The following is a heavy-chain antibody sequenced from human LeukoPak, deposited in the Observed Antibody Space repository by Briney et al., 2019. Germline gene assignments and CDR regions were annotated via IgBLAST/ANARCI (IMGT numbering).Heavy chain of an antibody. D-gene: IGHD3-3*01. CDR2: ISGSGGST. CDR1: GFTFSSYA. V-gene: IGHV3-23*01. CDR3: AKVPDTLQWLPFAPWGG. J-gene: IGHJ4*02. Sequence: GGSLRLSCAASGFTFSSYAMSWVRQAPGKGLEWVSAISGSGGSTYYADSVKGRFTISRDNSKNTLYLQMNSLRAEDTAVYYCAKVPDTLQWLPFAPWGGWGQGTLVTVSS.